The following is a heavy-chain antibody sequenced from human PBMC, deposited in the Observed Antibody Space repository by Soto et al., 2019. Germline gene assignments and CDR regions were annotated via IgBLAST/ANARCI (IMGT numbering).Heavy chain of an antibody. Sequence: QVQLQQWGAGLLKPSETLSLTCAVYGGSFSGYYWSWIRQPPGKGLEWIGEINHSGSTNYNPSLKSRVTISVDTSKNQFSLKLSSVTAADTAVYYCARGGRFGEFNWFDPWGQGTLVTISS. D-gene: IGHD3-10*01. CDR2: INHSGST. J-gene: IGHJ5*02. V-gene: IGHV4-34*01. CDR3: ARGGRFGEFNWFDP. CDR1: GGSFSGYY.